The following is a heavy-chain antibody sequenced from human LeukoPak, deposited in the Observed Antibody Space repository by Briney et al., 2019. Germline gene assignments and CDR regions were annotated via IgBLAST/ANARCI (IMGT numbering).Heavy chain of an antibody. V-gene: IGHV3-33*01. D-gene: IGHD3-22*01. CDR2: IWHDGSNK. CDR3: ARDFSPFYYDSSGYYNY. CDR1: GFTFTSYG. J-gene: IGHJ4*02. Sequence: SGGSLRLSCAASGFTFTSYGMHWVRQSPGKGLEWVAVIWHDGSNKYYADSVKGRFTISRDNSKNTLYLQMNSLRAEDTAVYYCARDFSPFYYDSSGYYNYWGQGTLVTVSS.